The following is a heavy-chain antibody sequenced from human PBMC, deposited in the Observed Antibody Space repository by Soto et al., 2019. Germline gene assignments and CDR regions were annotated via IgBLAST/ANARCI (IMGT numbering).Heavy chain of an antibody. Sequence: QEQLVQSGAEVKKPGASVRISCKASAYTFSNHFIHWVRQAPGQGPEWMGILNPNDYSTDYAQRFQGRVTVTRDASTNTVYLELRSLTSEDTAGYFCSRGRFSASNWFGPWGQGILVNVSS. D-gene: IGHD3-3*02. CDR3: SRGRFSASNWFGP. CDR2: LNPNDYST. CDR1: AYTFSNHF. J-gene: IGHJ5*02. V-gene: IGHV1-46*01.